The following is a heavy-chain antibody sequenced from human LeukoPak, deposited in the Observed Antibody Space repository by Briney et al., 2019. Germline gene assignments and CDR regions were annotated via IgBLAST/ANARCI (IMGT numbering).Heavy chain of an antibody. CDR2: ISWNSGSI. Sequence: GGSLRLSCAASGFTFEDYTMHWVRQAPGKGLEWVSGISWNSGSIGYADSVKGRFTISRDNAKNSLYLQMNSLRAEDTALYHCAKDISAHWGQGTLVTVSS. V-gene: IGHV3-9*01. CDR3: AKDISAH. J-gene: IGHJ4*02. CDR1: GFTFEDYT. D-gene: IGHD6-13*01.